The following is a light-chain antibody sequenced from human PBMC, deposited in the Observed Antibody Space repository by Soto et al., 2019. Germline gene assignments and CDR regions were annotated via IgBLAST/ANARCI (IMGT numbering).Light chain of an antibody. J-gene: IGKJ4*01. CDR3: QKYHTAPNT. CDR2: AAS. Sequence: DIQMTQSPSSLSASVGDRVTITCRASQGIGNYLAWYQQRPGKVPKLLIYAASTLQSGVPSRFSGSGSGTDFTLTISSLQPEDIATYYCQKYHTAPNTFGGGTKVEIK. CDR1: QGIGNY. V-gene: IGKV1-27*01.